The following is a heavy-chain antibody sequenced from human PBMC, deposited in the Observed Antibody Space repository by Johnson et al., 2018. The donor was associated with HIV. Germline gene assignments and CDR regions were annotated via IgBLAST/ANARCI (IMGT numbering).Heavy chain of an antibody. V-gene: IGHV3-74*02. D-gene: IGHD2-15*01. Sequence: VQLVESGGGLVKPGGSLRLSCAASGFTFSNAWMHWVRQAPGKGLVWVSRIKSDGTITNYADSVKGRFTISRDNAKDTLYLQLNSLTAEDTAVYYGARAGIVFDIWGQGTMVTVSS. CDR1: GFTFSNAW. CDR2: IKSDGTIT. J-gene: IGHJ3*02. CDR3: ARAGIVFDI.